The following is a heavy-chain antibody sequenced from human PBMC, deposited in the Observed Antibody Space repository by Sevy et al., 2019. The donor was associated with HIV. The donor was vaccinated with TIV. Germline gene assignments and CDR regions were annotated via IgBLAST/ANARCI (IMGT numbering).Heavy chain of an antibody. D-gene: IGHD4-17*01. Sequence: GGSLRLSCEASGFIFSDSYMSWIRQAPGKGLEWISYISTRGSTIYYADSVKGRFTISRDNANNSLSLQLNSLRAEDTAIYYCARFVGDYFDFWGRGTLVTVSS. CDR1: GFIFSDSY. CDR3: ARFVGDYFDF. CDR2: ISTRGSTI. V-gene: IGHV3-11*01. J-gene: IGHJ4*02.